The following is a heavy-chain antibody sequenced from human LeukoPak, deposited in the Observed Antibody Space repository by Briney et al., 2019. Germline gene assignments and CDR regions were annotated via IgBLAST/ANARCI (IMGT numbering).Heavy chain of an antibody. CDR3: ARSPKLWFGYYFDY. Sequence: GGSLRLSCVTSGFSFNRYSMNWVRQAPGKGLEWVSFISSSGSFIYYEDSVKGRFIITRDNAKNSLFLQLNSLRAEDTAVYYCARSPKLWFGYYFDYWGQGTLVTVSS. J-gene: IGHJ4*02. CDR1: GFSFNRYS. CDR2: ISSSGSFI. D-gene: IGHD3-10*01. V-gene: IGHV3-21*01.